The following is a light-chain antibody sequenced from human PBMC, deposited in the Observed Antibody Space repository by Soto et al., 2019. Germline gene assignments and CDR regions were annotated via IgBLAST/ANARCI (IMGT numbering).Light chain of an antibody. CDR1: SSDVGGYNY. J-gene: IGLJ2*01. V-gene: IGLV2-14*01. CDR3: SSYTSSSTVV. Sequence: QSVLTQPASVSGSPGQSITISCTGTSSDVGGYNYVSWYQQHPGKAPPLMIYEVSNRPSGVSNRFAGSKAGNTASLTISGLQAEDEADYYCSSYTSSSTVVFGGGTKLTAL. CDR2: EVS.